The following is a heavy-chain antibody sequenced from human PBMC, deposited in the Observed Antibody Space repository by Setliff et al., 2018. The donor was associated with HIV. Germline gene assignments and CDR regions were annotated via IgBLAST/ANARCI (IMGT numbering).Heavy chain of an antibody. J-gene: IGHJ5*02. CDR2: INHSGST. CDR1: GGSFSGYY. CDR3: ASTRLTGYCSGGTCYLGWFDP. V-gene: IGHV4-34*01. Sequence: SETLSLTCAVYGGSFSGYYWSWIRQPPGKGLEWIGEINHSGSTNFNPSLKSRVTISVDTSKNQFSLRLTSMSAVDTAVYYCASTRLTGYCSGGTCYLGWFDPWGQGTLVTVSS. D-gene: IGHD2-15*01.